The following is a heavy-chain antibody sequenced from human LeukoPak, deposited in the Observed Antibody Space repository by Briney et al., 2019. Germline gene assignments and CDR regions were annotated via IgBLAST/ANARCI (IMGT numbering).Heavy chain of an antibody. CDR2: ISSSSSTI. Sequence: PGGSLRLSCAASGFTFSSYSMNWVRQAPGKGLEWVSYISSSSSTIYYADSVKGRFTISRDNAKNSLYLQMNSLRAEDTAVYYCARDNYDSSGPYYFDYWGQGTLVTVSS. CDR1: GFTFSSYS. J-gene: IGHJ4*02. CDR3: ARDNYDSSGPYYFDY. D-gene: IGHD3-22*01. V-gene: IGHV3-48*01.